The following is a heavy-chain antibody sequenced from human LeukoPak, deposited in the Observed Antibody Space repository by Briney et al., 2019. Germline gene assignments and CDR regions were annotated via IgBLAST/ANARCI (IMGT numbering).Heavy chain of an antibody. V-gene: IGHV4-30-4*01. CDR3: ARDRAVDAGGIGF. D-gene: IGHD5-18*01. J-gene: IGHJ4*02. CDR1: GDSISSGDFY. Sequence: SQTLSLTCTVSGDSISSGDFYWSWVRQPPGKGLEWIAYIHHSGSAFYSRSLKRRVTISVDSSKNQFSLRLTSVTAADTAVYFCARDRAVDAGGIGFWGQGTLVTVSP. CDR2: IHHSGSA.